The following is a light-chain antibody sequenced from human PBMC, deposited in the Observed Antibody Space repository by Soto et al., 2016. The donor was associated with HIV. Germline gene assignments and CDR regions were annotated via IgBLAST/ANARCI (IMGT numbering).Light chain of an antibody. J-gene: IGLJ2*01. CDR1: NIGSKS. CDR2: DDT. CDR3: QVWDISCDHVI. V-gene: IGLV3-21*03. Sequence: YVLTQPPSVSVAPGKTANITCGGDNIGSKSVHWYQQKPGQAPVLVVYDDTDRPSGIPERISGSNSGNTATLTISRVEAGDEADFYCQVWDISCDHVIFGGGTKLTVL.